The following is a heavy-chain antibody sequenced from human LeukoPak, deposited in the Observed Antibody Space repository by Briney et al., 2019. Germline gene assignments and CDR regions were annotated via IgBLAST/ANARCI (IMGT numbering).Heavy chain of an antibody. CDR1: GDSLSSYN. V-gene: IGHV4-59*07. J-gene: IGHJ4*02. CDR2: IYYSGST. CDR3: ARVSGSYYEIDY. D-gene: IGHD1-26*01. Sequence: PSDTLSLTCTVSGDSLSSYNGRCTRQPTGKGLEWIGYIYYSGSTNYNPSLKSRVTISVDTSKNQFSLKLSSVTAADTAVYYCARVSGSYYEIDYWGQGTLVTVSS.